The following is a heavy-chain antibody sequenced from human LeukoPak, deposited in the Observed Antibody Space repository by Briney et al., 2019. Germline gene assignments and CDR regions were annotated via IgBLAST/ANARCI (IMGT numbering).Heavy chain of an antibody. Sequence: SETLSLTCTVSGGSISSSYWSWIRQPPGKGLEWIGSIYYSGSTYYNPSLKSRVTISVDTSKNQFSLKLSSVTAADTAVYYCARHQMEYSSSPLDYWGQGTLVTVSS. D-gene: IGHD6-6*01. V-gene: IGHV4-59*05. J-gene: IGHJ4*02. CDR3: ARHQMEYSSSPLDY. CDR1: GGSISSSY. CDR2: IYYSGST.